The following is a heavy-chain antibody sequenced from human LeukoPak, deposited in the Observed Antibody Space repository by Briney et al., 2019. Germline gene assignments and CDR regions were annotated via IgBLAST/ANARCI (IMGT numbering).Heavy chain of an antibody. CDR1: GYTFTSYG. Sequence: ASVKVSCKASGYTFTSYGISWVRQAPGQGLEWMGWISAYNGNTNYAQKLQGRVTMTTDTSTSTAYMEVRSLRSDDTAVYYCARDGCSSTSCYYFDYWGQGTLVTVSS. V-gene: IGHV1-18*01. CDR3: ARDGCSSTSCYYFDY. CDR2: ISAYNGNT. J-gene: IGHJ4*02. D-gene: IGHD2-2*01.